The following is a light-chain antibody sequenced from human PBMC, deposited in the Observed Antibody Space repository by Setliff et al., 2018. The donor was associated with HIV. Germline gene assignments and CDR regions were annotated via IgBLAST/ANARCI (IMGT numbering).Light chain of an antibody. CDR1: SSDVGGYNY. CDR3: SSYTSSGTPV. Sequence: QSVLTQPTSVSGFPGQSITISCTGTSSDVGGYNYVSWYQHRPGKAPKVVIYEVSNRHSGVSNRFSGSQSGNTASPTISGLQAEEEADYYCSSYTSSGTPVFGGGTKVTVL. CDR2: EVS. J-gene: IGLJ3*02. V-gene: IGLV2-14*01.